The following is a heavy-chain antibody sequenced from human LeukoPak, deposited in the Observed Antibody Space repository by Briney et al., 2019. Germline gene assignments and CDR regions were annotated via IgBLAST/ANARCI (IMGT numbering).Heavy chain of an antibody. Sequence: SETLSLTCAVYGGSFSRYYWTWIRQSPGKGLEWIAEINHRGDTNYNPSVKSRVTISVDTSKNQFSLKVTSLTAADTAVYFCARGPTISETGYFDYWGQGTLVTVSS. CDR3: ARGPTISETGYFDY. J-gene: IGHJ4*02. CDR1: GGSFSRYY. D-gene: IGHD1-1*01. CDR2: INHRGDT. V-gene: IGHV4-34*01.